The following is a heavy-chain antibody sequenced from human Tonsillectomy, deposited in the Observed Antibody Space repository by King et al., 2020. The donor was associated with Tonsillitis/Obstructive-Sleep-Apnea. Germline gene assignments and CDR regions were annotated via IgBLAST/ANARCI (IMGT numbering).Heavy chain of an antibody. Sequence: VQLQQWGAGLLKPSETLSLTCAVYGGSFSGYYWSWIRQPPGKGLEWIGEINHSGSTNYNPSLKSRVTISVDTSKNQFSLKLSSLTAADTAVYYCARHPGYSSSWYADYYYYMDVWGKGTTVTVSS. J-gene: IGHJ6*03. D-gene: IGHD6-13*01. V-gene: IGHV4-34*01. CDR3: ARHPGYSSSWYADYYYYMDV. CDR2: INHSGST. CDR1: GGSFSGYY.